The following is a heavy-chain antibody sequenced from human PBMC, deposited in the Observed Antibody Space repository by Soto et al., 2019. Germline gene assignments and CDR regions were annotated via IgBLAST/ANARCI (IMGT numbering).Heavy chain of an antibody. CDR1: GGPFNTFG. J-gene: IGHJ4*02. V-gene: IGHV1-69*01. CDR3: ARTRQRRPVFYVDY. Sequence: QVQLMQSGAEVTKPGSSVKVSCKASGGPFNTFGISWVQQAPGQGLEWMGGIIPKYGTTNYARRFQGRVTITADESTTTAYLELSSLRHDDTAIYYWARTRQRRPVFYVDYWGQGTPISVTS. CDR2: IIPKYGTT. D-gene: IGHD2-2*01.